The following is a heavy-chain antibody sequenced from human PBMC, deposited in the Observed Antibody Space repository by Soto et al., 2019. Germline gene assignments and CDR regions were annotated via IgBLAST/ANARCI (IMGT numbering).Heavy chain of an antibody. CDR3: AVRDYGDYVRVFDY. CDR1: GFTFSNYG. D-gene: IGHD4-17*01. CDR2: IWSDGSKR. V-gene: IGHV3-33*01. J-gene: IGHJ4*02. Sequence: GGSLRLSCAASGFTFSNYGMHWVRRAPGKGLEWVAVIWSDGSKRYYANSVKGRFTISRDNFESTLYLQMNSLRVEDTALYYCAVRDYGDYVRVFDYWGQGTLVTVPQ.